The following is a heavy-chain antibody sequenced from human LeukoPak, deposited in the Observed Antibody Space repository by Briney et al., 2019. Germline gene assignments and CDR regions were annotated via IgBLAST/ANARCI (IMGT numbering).Heavy chain of an antibody. J-gene: IGHJ4*02. CDR1: GGTFSSYA. CDR3: ARESGSYEAYFDY. V-gene: IGHV1-69*15. Sequence: SVKVSCTASGGTFSSYAISWVRHAPGQGLEWMGRIFPIFATANYAQKFQGRVTITADESTSTAYMELSSVRSGDTAVYYCARESGSYEAYFDYWGQGTLVTVSS. D-gene: IGHD1-26*01. CDR2: IFPIFATA.